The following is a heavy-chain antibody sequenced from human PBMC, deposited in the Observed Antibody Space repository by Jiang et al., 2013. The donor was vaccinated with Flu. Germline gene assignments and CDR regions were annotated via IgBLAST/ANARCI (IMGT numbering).Heavy chain of an antibody. V-gene: IGHV5-51*01. CDR2: IYPGDSDT. CDR3: ARLGWDSSSWYPFDY. Sequence: FTTYWIGWVRQMPGKGLEWVGIIYPGDSDTRYSPSFQGQVSISVDKSIITAYLQWSSLKASDTAMYYCARLGWDSSSWYPFDYWGQGTLVTVSS. J-gene: IGHJ4*02. CDR1: FTTYW. D-gene: IGHD6-13*01.